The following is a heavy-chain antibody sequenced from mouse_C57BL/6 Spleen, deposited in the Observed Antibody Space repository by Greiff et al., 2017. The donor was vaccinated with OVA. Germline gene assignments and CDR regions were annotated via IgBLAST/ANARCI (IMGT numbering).Heavy chain of an antibody. CDR2: IYPRSGNT. J-gene: IGHJ4*01. V-gene: IGHV1-81*01. Sequence: VQLQQSGAELARPGASVKLSCKASGYTFTSYGISWVKQRTGQGLEWIGEIYPRSGNTYYNEKFKGQATLTADKSSSTAYMELRSLTSEDSAVYFCARGGLRRDSYYAMDYWGQGTSVTVSS. CDR1: GYTFTSYG. D-gene: IGHD2-4*01. CDR3: ARGGLRRDSYYAMDY.